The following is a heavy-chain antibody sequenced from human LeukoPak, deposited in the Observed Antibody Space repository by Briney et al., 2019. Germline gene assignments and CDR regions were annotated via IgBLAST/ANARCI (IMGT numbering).Heavy chain of an antibody. J-gene: IGHJ3*02. D-gene: IGHD5-24*01. CDR2: ITGGSNHI. CDR1: GFTFSSYT. CDR3: AREYNAAFDI. Sequence: GGSLRLSCAASGFTFSSYTMHWVRQAPGKGLEWVSSITGGSNHIFYADSLKGRFTISRDNAKNSLSLQMNSLRAEDTAVYYCAREYNAAFDIWGQGTMATVSS. V-gene: IGHV3-21*01.